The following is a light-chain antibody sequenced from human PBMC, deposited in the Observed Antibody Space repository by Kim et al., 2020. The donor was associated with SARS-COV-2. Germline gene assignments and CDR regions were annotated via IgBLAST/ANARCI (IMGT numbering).Light chain of an antibody. J-gene: IGLJ2*01. CDR2: EFS. Sequence: QSITISCTGPSSDVGSYNLVSWYQQHPGKAPKLMIYEFSKRPSGVSNRFSGSKSGNTASLTISGLQAEDEADYYCCSYAGSSTSVVFGGGTQLTIL. CDR1: SSDVGSYNL. CDR3: CSYAGSSTSVV. V-gene: IGLV2-23*02.